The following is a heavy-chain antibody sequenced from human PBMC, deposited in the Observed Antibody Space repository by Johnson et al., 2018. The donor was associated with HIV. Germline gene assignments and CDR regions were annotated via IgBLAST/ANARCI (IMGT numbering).Heavy chain of an antibody. V-gene: IGHV3-23*04. D-gene: IGHD6-13*01. CDR2: ISGSGGST. J-gene: IGHJ3*02. Sequence: VQLVESGGGVVQPGRSLRLSCAASGFTFSSYAMHWVRQAPGKGLEWVSAISGSGGSTYYADSVKGRFTISRDNSKNTLYLQMNSLRAEDTAVYYCAKDLRGSSWPLDAFDIWGQGTMVTVSS. CDR1: GFTFSSYA. CDR3: AKDLRGSSWPLDAFDI.